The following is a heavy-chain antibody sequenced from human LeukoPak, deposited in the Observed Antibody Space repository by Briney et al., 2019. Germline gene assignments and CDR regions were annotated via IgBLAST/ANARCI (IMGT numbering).Heavy chain of an antibody. J-gene: IGHJ4*02. Sequence: GGSPRLSCAASGFTFSSYSMDWVRQSPGNGLEWVSSISSSSSYIYYADSVKGRFTISRDNAKNSLYLQMNSLRAEDTAVYYCAVDYDILTGYYTDPVPFDYWGQGTLVTVSS. CDR3: AVDYDILTGYYTDPVPFDY. V-gene: IGHV3-21*01. CDR2: ISSSSSYI. D-gene: IGHD3-9*01. CDR1: GFTFSSYS.